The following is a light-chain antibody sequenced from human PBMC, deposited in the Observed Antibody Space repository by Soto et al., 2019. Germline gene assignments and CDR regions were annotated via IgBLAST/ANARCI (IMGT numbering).Light chain of an antibody. CDR3: SSYATSSPVL. CDR1: SSDVGGYDY. V-gene: IGLV2-14*01. Sequence: QSVLTQPASVSGSPGQSITISCTGTSSDVGGYDYVSWYQQHPGKAPKLLIYDVSDRPSGVPNRFSGSKSGNTASLTISGLQAEDEADYYCSSYATSSPVLFGGGTQLTVL. CDR2: DVS. J-gene: IGLJ2*01.